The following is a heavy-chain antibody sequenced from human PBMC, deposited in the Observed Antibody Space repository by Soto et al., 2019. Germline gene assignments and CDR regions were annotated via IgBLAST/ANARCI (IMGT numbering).Heavy chain of an antibody. V-gene: IGHV3-30-3*01. CDR1: GFSFSSYA. Sequence: QVQLVESGGGVVQPGRSLRLSCAASGFSFSSYAMHWVRQAPGRGPEWVTLISYDGSNIDYADSVKGRFTISRDNSKTTVYLQMTRLRSEDTALYYGARPYCSSSSGHQPGWGYFDVWGRGTLVTVSS. D-gene: IGHD2-2*01. J-gene: IGHJ2*01. CDR2: ISYDGSNI. CDR3: ARPYCSSSSGHQPGWGYFDV.